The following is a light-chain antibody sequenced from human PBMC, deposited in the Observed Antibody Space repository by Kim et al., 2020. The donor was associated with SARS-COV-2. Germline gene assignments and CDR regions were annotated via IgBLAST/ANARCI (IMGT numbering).Light chain of an antibody. V-gene: IGKV1-33*01. CDR2: DAS. Sequence: SASGGDRVTITCQASQDISNDLKWYQQKPGKAPKLLIYDASNLETGVPSRFSGSGSGTDFTFTISSLQPEDIATYYCQQYDNLPYTFGQGTKLEI. CDR3: QQYDNLPYT. J-gene: IGKJ2*01. CDR1: QDISND.